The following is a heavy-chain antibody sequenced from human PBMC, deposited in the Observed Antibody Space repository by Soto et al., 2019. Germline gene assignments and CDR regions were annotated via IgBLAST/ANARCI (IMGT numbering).Heavy chain of an antibody. CDR3: TTDILVDTAMPNNWFDP. V-gene: IGHV1-18*01. CDR2: ISAYNGNT. J-gene: IGHJ5*02. CDR1: GYTFTSFG. D-gene: IGHD5-18*01. Sequence: ASVKVSCKASGYTFTSFGISWVRQAPGQGLEWMGWISAYNGNTNYAQKLQGRVTMTTDTSTSTAYMELRSLRSDDTAVYYCTTDILVDTAMPNNWFDPWGQGTLVTVSS.